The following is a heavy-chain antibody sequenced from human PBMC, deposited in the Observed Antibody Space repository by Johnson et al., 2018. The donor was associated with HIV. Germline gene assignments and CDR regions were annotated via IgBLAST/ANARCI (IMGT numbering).Heavy chain of an antibody. Sequence: VQLVESGGGLVQPGGSLRLSCAASGFTFSSYAMHWVRQAPGKGLEWVSGISWNGDNIVYAESVRGRFTISRDNSKNTLYLQMNSLRADDTAVYYCAGEGSGSWLDAFDIWGQGTMVTVSS. CDR2: ISWNGDNI. CDR1: GFTFSSYA. V-gene: IGHV3-64*04. J-gene: IGHJ3*02. CDR3: AGEGSGSWLDAFDI. D-gene: IGHD1-26*01.